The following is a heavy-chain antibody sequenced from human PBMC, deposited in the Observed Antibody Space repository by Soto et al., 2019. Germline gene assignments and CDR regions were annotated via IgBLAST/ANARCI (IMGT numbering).Heavy chain of an antibody. V-gene: IGHV3-74*01. Sequence: GGSLRLSCAASGFTFSSYWMHWVRQAPGKGLVWVSRINSDGSSTSYADSVKGRFTISRDNAKNTLYLQMNSLRAEDTAVYYCARDRYYYDSSGGYGMDVWGQGTTVTSP. D-gene: IGHD3-22*01. CDR2: INSDGSST. CDR1: GFTFSSYW. CDR3: ARDRYYYDSSGGYGMDV. J-gene: IGHJ6*02.